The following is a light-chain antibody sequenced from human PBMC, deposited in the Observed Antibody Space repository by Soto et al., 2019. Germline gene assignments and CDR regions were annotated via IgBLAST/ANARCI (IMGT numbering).Light chain of an antibody. V-gene: IGKV3-15*01. CDR1: QSVNAN. J-gene: IGKJ1*01. Sequence: EVVMTQSPATLSVSPGERATLSCRASQSVNANLAWYQQKPGQAPRLLIHGASTRATGIPARFSGSGFGTEFILTISSLKSEDFAVYYCQQYNTWLWTFGQGTKVEIK. CDR2: GAS. CDR3: QQYNTWLWT.